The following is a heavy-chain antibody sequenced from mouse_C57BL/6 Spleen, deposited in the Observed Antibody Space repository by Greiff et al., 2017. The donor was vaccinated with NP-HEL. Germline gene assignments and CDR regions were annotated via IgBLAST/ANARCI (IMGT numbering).Heavy chain of an antibody. V-gene: IGHV1-69*01. CDR3: ARGYDYSYWYFDV. J-gene: IGHJ1*03. CDR1: GYTFTSYW. D-gene: IGHD2-4*01. CDR2: IDPSDSYT. Sequence: VQLQQPGAELVMPGASVKLSCKASGYTFTSYWMHWVKQRPGQGLEWIGEIDPSDSYTNYNQKFKGKSTLTVDKSSSTAYMQLSSLTSEDSAVYYCARGYDYSYWYFDVWGTGTTVTVSS.